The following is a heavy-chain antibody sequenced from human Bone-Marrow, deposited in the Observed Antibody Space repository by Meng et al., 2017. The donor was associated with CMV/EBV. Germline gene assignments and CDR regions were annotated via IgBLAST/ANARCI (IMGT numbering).Heavy chain of an antibody. J-gene: IGHJ6*02. CDR3: ARAGGMDV. CDR1: GYTFTSYG. V-gene: IGHV1-8*02. Sequence: ASVKVSCKASGYTFTSYGISWVRQAPGQGLEWMGWVNANSGAKDYAQKFQGRVTMTRNTSISTAYMELSSLRSEDTAVYYCARAGGMDVWGQGTTVTVSS. CDR2: VNANSGAK.